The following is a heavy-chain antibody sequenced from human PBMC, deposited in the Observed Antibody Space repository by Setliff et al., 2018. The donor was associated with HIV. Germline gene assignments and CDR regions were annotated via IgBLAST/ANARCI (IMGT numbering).Heavy chain of an antibody. Sequence: PSETLSLTCTVSGGSISSGSYYWNWIRQPAGKGLEWIGRIYYSGSTNYNPSLKSRVTISVDTSKNQFSLKLSSVIAADTAVYYCARIFGDQGYYYGMDVWGQGTTVTVSS. V-gene: IGHV4-61*10. D-gene: IGHD3-3*01. J-gene: IGHJ6*02. CDR1: GGSISSGSYY. CDR2: IYYSGST. CDR3: ARIFGDQGYYYGMDV.